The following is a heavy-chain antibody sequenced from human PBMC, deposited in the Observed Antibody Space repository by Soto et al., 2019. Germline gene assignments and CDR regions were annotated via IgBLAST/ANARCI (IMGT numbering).Heavy chain of an antibody. D-gene: IGHD6-6*01. CDR3: TTEYNSRQDLNH. Sequence: EVQLVESGGGLVEPGGSLRLSCATSGFTFGTCSMNWVRQAPGKGLEWVSSISATGTYTFYADSLKGRFTISRDNARNSLFLQMNSLRVEDTALYYCTTEYNSRQDLNHGGQGALVTVSS. J-gene: IGHJ4*02. V-gene: IGHV3-21*01. CDR2: ISATGTYT. CDR1: GFTFGTCS.